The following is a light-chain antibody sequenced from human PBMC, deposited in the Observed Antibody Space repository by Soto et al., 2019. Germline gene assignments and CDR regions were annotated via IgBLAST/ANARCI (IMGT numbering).Light chain of an antibody. V-gene: IGKV3-20*01. CDR3: QQYTGPPTT. CDR2: GAS. Sequence: EIILTQSPDTLPLSPGEIATLYFRASQTVSSNYLAWCQQRPGQAPRLLIYGASTRAAGIPDRFSGSGSGTDFTLTITRLEPEDSAVYFCQQYTGPPTTFGQGTRLEIK. J-gene: IGKJ5*01. CDR1: QTVSSNY.